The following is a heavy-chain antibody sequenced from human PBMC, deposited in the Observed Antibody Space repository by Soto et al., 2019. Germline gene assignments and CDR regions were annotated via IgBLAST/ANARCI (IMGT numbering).Heavy chain of an antibody. J-gene: IGHJ6*03. Sequence: SETLSLTCTVSGGSISSSSYYWGWIRQPPGKGLEWIGSIYYSGSTYYNPSLKSRVTISVDSSKSQFSLRLSSVTAADTAVYYCARHPRYFSYYHYMDVWGKGTTVTVSS. CDR2: IYYSGST. V-gene: IGHV4-39*01. D-gene: IGHD3-9*01. CDR1: GGSISSSSYY. CDR3: ARHPRYFSYYHYMDV.